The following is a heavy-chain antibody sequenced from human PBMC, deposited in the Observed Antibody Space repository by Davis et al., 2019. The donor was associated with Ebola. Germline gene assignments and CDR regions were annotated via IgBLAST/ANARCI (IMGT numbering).Heavy chain of an antibody. CDR2: ISSSGSTI. Sequence: GESLKISCAASGFTFSDYYMSWIRQAPGKGLEWVSYISSSGSTIYYADSVKGRFTISRDNAKNSLYLQMNSLRAEDTAVYYCATLYDFWSGYSEYYFDYWGQGTLVTVSS. CDR3: ATLYDFWSGYSEYYFDY. V-gene: IGHV3-11*04. CDR1: GFTFSDYY. J-gene: IGHJ4*02. D-gene: IGHD3-3*01.